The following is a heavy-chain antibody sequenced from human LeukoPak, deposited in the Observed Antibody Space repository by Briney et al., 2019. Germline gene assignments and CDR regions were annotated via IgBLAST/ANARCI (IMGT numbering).Heavy chain of an antibody. CDR2: IYYSGST. CDR1: GGSISSGSYY. V-gene: IGHV4-39*01. D-gene: IGHD6-25*01. CDR3: ARRTNYDPRIAARYFDL. J-gene: IGHJ2*01. Sequence: SETLSLTCTVSGGSISSGSYYWGWIRQPPGKGLEWIGSIYYSGSTYYNPSLKSRVTISVDTSKNQFSLKLSSVTAADTAVYYCARRTNYDPRIAARYFDLWGRGTLVTVSS.